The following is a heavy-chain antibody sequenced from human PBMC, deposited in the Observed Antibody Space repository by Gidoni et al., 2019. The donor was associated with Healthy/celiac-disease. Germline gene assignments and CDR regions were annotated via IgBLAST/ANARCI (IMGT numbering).Heavy chain of an antibody. CDR1: GFTFSGYA. V-gene: IGHV3-30*18. J-gene: IGHJ4*02. CDR2: ISYDGSNK. CDR3: AKLPHLRLYGSSQTLDY. D-gene: IGHD1-26*01. Sequence: QVQLVESGGCVGQPGRAVIPSCAPSGFTFSGYARPGVRQAPGKGLEWVAVISYDGSNKYYADSVKGRFTISRDNSKNTLYLQMNSLRAEDTAVYYCAKLPHLRLYGSSQTLDYWGQGTLVTVSS.